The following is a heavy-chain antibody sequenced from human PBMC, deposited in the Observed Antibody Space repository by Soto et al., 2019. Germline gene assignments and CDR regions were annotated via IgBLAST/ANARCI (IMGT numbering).Heavy chain of an antibody. J-gene: IGHJ3*02. Sequence: GALRLSCAASGFTFSSYAMSWVRQAPGKGLEWVSAISGSGGSTYYADSGKGRFTSSRDKSKNTLYLQMNSLSAEDTAVYYCAKNPLGIYAFDIWGQGTMVTVSS. CDR3: AKNPLGIYAFDI. CDR2: ISGSGGST. D-gene: IGHD7-27*01. V-gene: IGHV3-23*01. CDR1: GFTFSSYA.